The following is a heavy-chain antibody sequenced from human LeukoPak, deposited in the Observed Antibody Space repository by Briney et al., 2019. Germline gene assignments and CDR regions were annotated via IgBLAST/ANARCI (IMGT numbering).Heavy chain of an antibody. J-gene: IGHJ4*02. CDR1: GFTFSSYA. CDR2: ISGSGGST. CDR3: AKAGAARPLYYFDY. V-gene: IGHV3-23*01. D-gene: IGHD6-6*01. Sequence: GGSLRLSCAASGFTFSSYAMSWVRQAPGEGLEWVSAISGSGGSTYYADSVKGRFTISRDNSKDTLYLQMNSLRAEDTAVYYCAKAGAARPLYYFDYWGQGTLVTVSS.